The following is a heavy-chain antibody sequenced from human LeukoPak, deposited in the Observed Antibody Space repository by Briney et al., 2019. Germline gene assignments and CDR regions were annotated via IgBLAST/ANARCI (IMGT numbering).Heavy chain of an antibody. Sequence: SVKVSCKASGYTFTSYYMHWVRQAPGQGLEWMGRIIPIFGTANYAQKFQGRVTITTDESTSTAYMELSSLRSEDTAVYYCARGLRVRGDYYYYYMDVWGKGTTVTVSS. CDR1: GYTFTSYY. CDR3: ARGLRVRGDYYYYYMDV. CDR2: IIPIFGTA. J-gene: IGHJ6*03. D-gene: IGHD3-10*01. V-gene: IGHV1-69*05.